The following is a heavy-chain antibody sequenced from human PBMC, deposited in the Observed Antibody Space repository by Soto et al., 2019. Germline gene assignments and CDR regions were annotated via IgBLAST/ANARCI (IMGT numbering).Heavy chain of an antibody. V-gene: IGHV3-23*01. D-gene: IGHD6-13*01. J-gene: IGHJ4*02. Sequence: EVQLLESGGGLVQPGGSLRLSCAASGFTFSSYAMSWVRQAPGKGLEWVSAISGSGGSTYYADSVKGRFTISRDNSKNTLYLQMNSLRAEDTAVYYCANFPIAAAGIRGYFDFWGQGTMVTVSS. CDR3: ANFPIAAAGIRGYFDF. CDR2: ISGSGGST. CDR1: GFTFSSYA.